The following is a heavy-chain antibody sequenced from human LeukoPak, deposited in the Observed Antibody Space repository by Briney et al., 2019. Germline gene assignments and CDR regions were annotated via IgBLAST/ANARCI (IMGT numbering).Heavy chain of an antibody. D-gene: IGHD3-22*01. CDR3: ARDDYYDSSGYKQYYFDY. CDR1: GFTFSSYG. Sequence: PGGSLRLPCAASGFTFSSYGMHWVRQAPGKGLEWVAVIWYDGSNKYYADSVKGRFTISRDNSKNTLYLQMNSLRAEDTAVYYCARDDYYDSSGYKQYYFDYWGQGTLVTVSS. J-gene: IGHJ4*02. CDR2: IWYDGSNK. V-gene: IGHV3-33*01.